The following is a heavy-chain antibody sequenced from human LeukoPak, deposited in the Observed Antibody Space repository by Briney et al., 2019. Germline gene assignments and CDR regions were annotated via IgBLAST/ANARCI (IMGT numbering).Heavy chain of an antibody. CDR1: GGSISSSSYY. D-gene: IGHD2-15*01. J-gene: IGHJ4*02. CDR3: ARENLLGYCSGGSCYSGLSDFDY. Sequence: PSDTLSLTCTVSGGSISSSSYYWGWIRQPPGKGLEWIGSIYYSGSTYYNPSLKSRVTISVDTSKNQFSLKLSSVTAADTAVYYCARENLLGYCSGGSCYSGLSDFDYWGQGTLVTVSS. CDR2: IYYSGST. V-gene: IGHV4-39*07.